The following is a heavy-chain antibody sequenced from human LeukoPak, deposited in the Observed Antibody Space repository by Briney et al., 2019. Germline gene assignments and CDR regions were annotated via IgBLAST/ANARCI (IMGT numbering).Heavy chain of an antibody. CDR2: IIPILGIA. CDR1: GGTFSSYA. Sequence: SVKVSCKASGGTFSSYAISWVRQAPGQGLEWMGRIIPILGIANYAQKFQGRVTITADTSTSTAYMELRSLRSDDTAVYYCARGGRGAFDYWGQGTLVTVSS. J-gene: IGHJ4*02. CDR3: ARGGRGAFDY. V-gene: IGHV1-69*04. D-gene: IGHD1-26*01.